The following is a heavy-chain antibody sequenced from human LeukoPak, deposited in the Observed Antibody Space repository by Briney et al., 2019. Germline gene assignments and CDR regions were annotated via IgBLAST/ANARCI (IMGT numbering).Heavy chain of an antibody. V-gene: IGHV3-7*01. CDR2: IKEDGSEK. CDR1: GFTFSRFW. CDR3: AGETYYFDY. Sequence: GGSLRLSCAASGFTFSRFWMSWVRQAPGKGLEWVANIKEDGSEKYYVDSVKGRFTISRDNAKNSVYLQMNSLRAEDTAVYYCAGETYYFDYWGQGTLVTVSS. J-gene: IGHJ4*02.